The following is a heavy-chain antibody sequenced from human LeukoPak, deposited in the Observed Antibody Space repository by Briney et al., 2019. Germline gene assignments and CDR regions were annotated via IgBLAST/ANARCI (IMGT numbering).Heavy chain of an antibody. CDR3: VGHKGFHLLGNWFDP. Sequence: PSETLSLTCTVSGGSISSYHWSWMRQPPGKGLEWIGYIYYSGTTNYNPSLKSRVTVSVDKSKNQFSLNLTSVTAADTAVYFCVGHKGFHLLGNWFDPWGQGTLVTVSS. J-gene: IGHJ5*02. V-gene: IGHV4-59*08. D-gene: IGHD3-10*01. CDR2: IYYSGTT. CDR1: GGSISSYH.